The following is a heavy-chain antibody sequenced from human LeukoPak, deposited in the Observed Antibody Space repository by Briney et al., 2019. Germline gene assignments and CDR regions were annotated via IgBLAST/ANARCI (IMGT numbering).Heavy chain of an antibody. CDR3: VKAGGSSGRYDWYFDL. Sequence: GGSLRLSCSASGFTFSSYAMHWVRQAPGKGLEYVSAISSNGGSTYYADSVKGRFTISRDNSKNTLYLQMSSLRAEDTAVYYCVKAGGSSGRYDWYFDLWGRGTLVTVSS. CDR2: ISSNGGST. CDR1: GFTFSSYA. D-gene: IGHD6-19*01. V-gene: IGHV3-64D*06. J-gene: IGHJ2*01.